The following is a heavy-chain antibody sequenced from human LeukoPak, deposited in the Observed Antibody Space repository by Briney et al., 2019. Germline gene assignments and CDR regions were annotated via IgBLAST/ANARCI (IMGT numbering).Heavy chain of an antibody. CDR3: AKEIWPTVTTPGHTHFDY. CDR2: ITTSSSYI. CDR1: GFSFSSYS. D-gene: IGHD4-17*01. Sequence: GGSLRLSCAASGFSFSSYSMNWVRQAPGKGLEWVSSITTSSSYIYYADSVKGRFTISRDNSKNTLCLQMNSLRAEDTAVYYCAKEIWPTVTTPGHTHFDYWGQGTLVTVSS. J-gene: IGHJ4*02. V-gene: IGHV3-21*01.